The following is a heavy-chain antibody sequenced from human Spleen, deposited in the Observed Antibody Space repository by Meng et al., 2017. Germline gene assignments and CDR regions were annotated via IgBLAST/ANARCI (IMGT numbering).Heavy chain of an antibody. D-gene: IGHD5-12*01. CDR1: GGSISSSSYY. V-gene: IGHV4-39*07. J-gene: IGHJ4*02. CDR2: VYLSGST. CDR3: ATTSGYDLAAVDY. Sequence: SETLSLTCTVSGGSISSSSYYWGWIRQPPGKGLEWIGSVYLSGSTYYNPYLKSRVTISADTAQKQLSLKLSSVTDEDTAVYYCATTSGYDLAAVDYWGQGTLATVSS.